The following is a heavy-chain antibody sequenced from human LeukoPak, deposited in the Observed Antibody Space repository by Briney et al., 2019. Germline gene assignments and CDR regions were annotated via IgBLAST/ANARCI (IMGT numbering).Heavy chain of an antibody. D-gene: IGHD6-19*01. CDR3: AREMKSGWYFEY. V-gene: IGHV3-30*04. CDR2: ISYDGSNK. CDR1: GFTFSSYD. J-gene: IGHJ4*02. Sequence: PGGSLRLSCAASGFTFSSYDIHWVRQAPGKGLEWVAVISYDGSNKYYADSVKGRFTISRDNSKNTLYLQMNSLRAEDTAVYYCAREMKSGWYFEYWGQGTLVTVSS.